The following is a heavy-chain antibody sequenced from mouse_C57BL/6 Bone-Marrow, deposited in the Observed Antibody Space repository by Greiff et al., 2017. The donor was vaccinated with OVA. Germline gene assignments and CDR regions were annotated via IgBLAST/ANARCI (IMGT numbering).Heavy chain of an antibody. V-gene: IGHV1-59*01. Sequence: VQLQQPGAELVRPGTSVKLSCKASGYTFTSYWMHWVKQRPGQGLEWIGVIDPSDSYTNYNQKFKGKATLTVDTSSSTAYMQLSSLTSEDSAVYYCARPGLPDYWGQGTTLTVSS. J-gene: IGHJ2*01. CDR1: GYTFTSYW. CDR3: ARPGLPDY. D-gene: IGHD2-2*01. CDR2: IDPSDSYT.